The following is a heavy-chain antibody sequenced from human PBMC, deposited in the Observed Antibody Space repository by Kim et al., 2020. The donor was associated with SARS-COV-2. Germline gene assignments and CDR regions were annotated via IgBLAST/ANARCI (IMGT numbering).Heavy chain of an antibody. D-gene: IGHD3-9*01. J-gene: IGHJ5*02. V-gene: IGHV4-39*01. CDR2: IDYSGST. CDR1: GGSISSSSYY. CDR3: ANQAKSYDDIPGEFDP. Sequence: SETLSLTCTVSGGSISSSSYYWGWIRQPPGKGLEWIGSIDYSGSTYYNPSLKSRVTISVDTSKNQFSLKLSSVTAADTVVYYCANQAKSYDDIPGEFDP.